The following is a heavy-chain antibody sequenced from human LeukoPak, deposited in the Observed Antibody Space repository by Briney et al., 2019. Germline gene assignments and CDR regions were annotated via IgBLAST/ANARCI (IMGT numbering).Heavy chain of an antibody. CDR3: ASSIMITFGGVILPDY. CDR2: IYYSGST. CDR1: GGSISSSSYY. J-gene: IGHJ4*02. V-gene: IGHV4-39*01. Sequence: SETLSLTCTVSGGSISSSSYYWGWIRQPPGKGLEWIGSIYYSGSTYYNPSLKSRVTISVDTSKNQFSLKLSSVTAADTAVYYCASSIMITFGGVILPDYWGQGTLDTVSS. D-gene: IGHD3-16*02.